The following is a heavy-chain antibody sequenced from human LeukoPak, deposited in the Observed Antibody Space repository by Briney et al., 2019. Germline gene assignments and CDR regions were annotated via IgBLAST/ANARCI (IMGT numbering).Heavy chain of an antibody. CDR2: ISSSSSYI. CDR1: GFTFSRYS. D-gene: IGHD5-18*01. Sequence: GGSLRLSCAASGFTFSRYSMNWVRQAPGKGLEWVSSISSSSSYIYYADSVKGRFTISRDNAKNSLYLQMNSLRAEDTAVYYCARGLIRGYSYGPSDYWGQGTLVTVSS. J-gene: IGHJ4*02. CDR3: ARGLIRGYSYGPSDY. V-gene: IGHV3-21*01.